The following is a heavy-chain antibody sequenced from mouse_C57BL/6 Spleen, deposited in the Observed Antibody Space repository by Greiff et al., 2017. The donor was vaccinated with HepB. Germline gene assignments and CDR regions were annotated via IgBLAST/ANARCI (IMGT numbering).Heavy chain of an antibody. Sequence: VQLQQSGAELVRPGASVKLSCTASGFNIKDDYMHWVKQRPEQGLEWIGWIDPENGDTEYASKFQGKATITAETSSNTAYLQLSSLTSEDTAVYYCTSYSNYPFAYWGQGTLVTVSA. CDR2: IDPENGDT. CDR3: TSYSNYPFAY. CDR1: GFNIKDDY. V-gene: IGHV14-4*01. J-gene: IGHJ3*01. D-gene: IGHD2-5*01.